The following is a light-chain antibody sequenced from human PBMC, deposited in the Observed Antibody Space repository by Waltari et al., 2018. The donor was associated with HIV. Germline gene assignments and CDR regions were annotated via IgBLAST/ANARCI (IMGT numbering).Light chain of an antibody. Sequence: DVVMTQSPVSLPVTLGQPASISCRSSQGLVYSDGNTYLNWFQQRPGQSPRRLIYKVSIRDSGVPDRFSGSGSGTDFTLKISSVEAEDFAVYYCLQGTHRPWSFGQGTRLEIK. V-gene: IGKV2-30*01. CDR2: KVS. CDR1: QGLVYSDGNTY. J-gene: IGKJ5*01. CDR3: LQGTHRPWS.